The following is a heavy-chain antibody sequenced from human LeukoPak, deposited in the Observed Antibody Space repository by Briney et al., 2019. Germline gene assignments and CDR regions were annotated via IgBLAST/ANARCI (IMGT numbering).Heavy chain of an antibody. V-gene: IGHV4-4*07. J-gene: IGHJ4*02. CDR1: RGYINSYY. CDR3: GRQGYTASPYFLDF. D-gene: IGHD2-2*02. CDR2: IYTTGAT. Sequence: SGTLSLTCTVSRGYINSYYWGWVRQPPGKGLEWLGRIYTTGATQYNPSLKSRLTMSLDTSTSQISLNLRSVTAADTAVYYSGRQGYTASPYFLDFWSQGTLVAVS.